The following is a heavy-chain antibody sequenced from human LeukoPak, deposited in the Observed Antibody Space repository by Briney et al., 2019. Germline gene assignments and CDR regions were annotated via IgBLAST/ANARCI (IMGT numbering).Heavy chain of an antibody. CDR1: GGSIGSYY. V-gene: IGHV4-59*01. Sequence: PSETLSLTCTVSGGSIGSYYWSWIRQPPGKGLEWIGYIYDSGSTKYNPSLKSRVTISVDTSKNQFSLKLRSVTAADTAMYYCARAYSGTKVDYWGQGTLVTVSS. CDR3: ARAYSGTKVDY. J-gene: IGHJ4*02. D-gene: IGHD6-13*01. CDR2: IYDSGST.